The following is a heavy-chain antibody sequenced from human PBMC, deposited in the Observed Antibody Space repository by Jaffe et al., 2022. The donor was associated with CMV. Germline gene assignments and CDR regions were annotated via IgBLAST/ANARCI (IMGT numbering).Heavy chain of an antibody. V-gene: IGHV3-21*01. CDR2: ISSSSSYI. CDR1: GFTFSSYS. CDR3: ARDWGDTPTPWYYYYYYMDV. Sequence: EVQLVESGGGLVKPGGSLRLSCAASGFTFSSYSMNWVRQAPGKGLEWVSSISSSSSYIYYADSVKGRFTISRDNAKNSLYLQMNSLRAEDTAVYYCARDWGDTPTPWYYYYYYMDVWGKGTTVTVSS. D-gene: IGHD3-16*01. J-gene: IGHJ6*03.